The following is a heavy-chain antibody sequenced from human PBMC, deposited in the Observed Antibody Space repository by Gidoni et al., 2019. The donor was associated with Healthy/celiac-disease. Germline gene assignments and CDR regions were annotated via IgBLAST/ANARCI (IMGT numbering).Heavy chain of an antibody. CDR2: ISGSGGST. D-gene: IGHD3-22*01. J-gene: IGHJ2*01. V-gene: IGHV3-23*01. Sequence: EVQLLECGGGLVQPGGSLRLSCAASGFTFRSYAMSWVRQAPGKGLEWVSAISGSGGSTYYADSVKGRFTISRDNSKNTLYLQMNSLRAEDTAVYYCAKDQPYDSTLWYFDLWGRGTLVTVSS. CDR1: GFTFRSYA. CDR3: AKDQPYDSTLWYFDL.